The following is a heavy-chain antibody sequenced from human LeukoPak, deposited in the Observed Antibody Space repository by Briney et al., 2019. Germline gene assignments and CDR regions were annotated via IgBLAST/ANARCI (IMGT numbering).Heavy chain of an antibody. CDR2: ISSSSSYI. CDR1: GFTVSSSY. Sequence: GGSLRLSCAASGFTVSSSYMSWVRQAPGKGLEWVSSISSSSSYIYYADSVKGRFTISRDNAKDSLYLQMNSLRAEDTAVYYCVKGSGSYYYNWFDPWGQGTLVTVSS. V-gene: IGHV3-21*01. J-gene: IGHJ5*02. D-gene: IGHD3-10*01. CDR3: VKGSGSYYYNWFDP.